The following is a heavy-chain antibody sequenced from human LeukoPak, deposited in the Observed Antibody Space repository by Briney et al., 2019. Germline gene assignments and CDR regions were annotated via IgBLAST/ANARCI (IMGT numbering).Heavy chain of an antibody. CDR3: ARDPTPPPARYDILTGKPNPPWFDP. J-gene: IGHJ5*02. CDR1: GFTFSSYA. CDR2: ISYDGSNK. V-gene: IGHV3-30*04. D-gene: IGHD3-9*01. Sequence: GRSLRLSCAASGFTFSSYAMHWVRQAPGKGLEWVAVISYDGSNKYYADSVKGRFTISRDNSKNTLYLQMNSLRAEDTAVYYCARDPTPPPARYDILTGKPNPPWFDPWGQGTLVTVSS.